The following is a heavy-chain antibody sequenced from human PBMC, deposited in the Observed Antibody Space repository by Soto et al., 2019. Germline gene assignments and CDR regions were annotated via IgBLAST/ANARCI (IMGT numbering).Heavy chain of an antibody. CDR1: GGSISSGGYY. CDR3: ARVSWTDWSFDP. Sequence: SETLSLTCTVSGGSISSGGYYWSWIRQHPGKGLEWIGYIYYSGSTYYNPSLKSRVTISVDTSKNQFSLKLSSVTAADTAVYYCARVSWTDWSFDPWGQGTLVTVSS. D-gene: IGHD2-21*01. J-gene: IGHJ5*02. V-gene: IGHV4-31*03. CDR2: IYYSGST.